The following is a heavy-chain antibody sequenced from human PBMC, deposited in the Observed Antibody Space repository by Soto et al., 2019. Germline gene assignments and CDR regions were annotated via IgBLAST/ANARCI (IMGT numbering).Heavy chain of an antibody. J-gene: IGHJ6*02. V-gene: IGHV4-61*01. CDR2: IYYSGST. D-gene: IGHD3-22*01. CDR1: GGSVSSGSYY. Sequence: TLFLTCTVSGGSVSSGSYYWSWIRQPPGKGLEWIGYIYYSGSTNYNPSLKSRVTISVDTSKNQFSLKLSSVTAADTAVYYCARDSDYYDSTEAPYYYYGMDVWGQGTTVTVSS. CDR3: ARDSDYYDSTEAPYYYYGMDV.